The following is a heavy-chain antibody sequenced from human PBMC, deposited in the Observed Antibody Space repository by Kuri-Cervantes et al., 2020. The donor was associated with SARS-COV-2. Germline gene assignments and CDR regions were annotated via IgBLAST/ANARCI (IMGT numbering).Heavy chain of an antibody. CDR3: ARDMTADYFYFQYMDV. D-gene: IGHD2-21*02. CDR1: GDSISRSTYY. CDR2: ISNNGNNK. Sequence: LSLTCSVSGDSISRSTYYWGWVRQAPGKGLAWVAVISNNGNNKYYADSVKGRFTISRDNSKNTLYLQMNSLRAEDTAVYFCARDMTADYFYFQYMDVWGKGTTVTVSS. J-gene: IGHJ6*03. V-gene: IGHV3-30*03.